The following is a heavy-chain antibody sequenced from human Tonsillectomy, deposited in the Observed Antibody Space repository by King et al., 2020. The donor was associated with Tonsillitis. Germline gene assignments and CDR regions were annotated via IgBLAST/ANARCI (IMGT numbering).Heavy chain of an antibody. Sequence: QLQESGPGLVKLSETLSLTCTVSGGSIGSYYWSWIPQPPGRGLEWIGYIDYSGSTNYNPSLKSRVTISVDTSKNQFSLKLSSVTAADTAVYYCARDRGTSAWYKTFDYWGQGTLVTVSS. CDR2: IDYSGST. CDR1: GGSIGSYY. V-gene: IGHV4-59*01. D-gene: IGHD6-19*01. CDR3: ARDRGTSAWYKTFDY. J-gene: IGHJ4*02.